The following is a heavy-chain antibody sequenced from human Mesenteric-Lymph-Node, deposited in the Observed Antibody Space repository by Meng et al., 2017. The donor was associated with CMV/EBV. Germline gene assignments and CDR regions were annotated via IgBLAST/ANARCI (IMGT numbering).Heavy chain of an antibody. CDR2: INPNSGVS. J-gene: IGHJ5*02. CDR3: ARDNVNPEGFDP. CDR1: GYTFTDFY. Sequence: QVQLVQSRAEVGKPGASGKVSCKASGYTFTDFYIHWVRQAPGQGLEWMGRINPNSGVSNSAQNFQGRVTMTRDTSISTAYMELGRLTSDDTAVYYCARDNVNPEGFDPWGQGTLVTVSS. D-gene: IGHD2/OR15-2a*01. V-gene: IGHV1-2*06.